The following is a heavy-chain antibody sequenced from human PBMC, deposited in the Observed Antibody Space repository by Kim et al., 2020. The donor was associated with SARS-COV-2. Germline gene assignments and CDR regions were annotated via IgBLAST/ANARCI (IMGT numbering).Heavy chain of an antibody. CDR3: ARDRKDLYYDSSGFQS. J-gene: IGHJ4*02. D-gene: IGHD3-22*01. V-gene: IGHV3-30*07. Sequence: SLKGRFTISRDNSKNTLYLQMNSLRAEDTAVYYCARDRKDLYYDSSGFQSWGQGTLVTVSS.